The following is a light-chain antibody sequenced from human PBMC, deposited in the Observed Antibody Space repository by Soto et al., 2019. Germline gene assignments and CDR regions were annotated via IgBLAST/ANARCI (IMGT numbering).Light chain of an antibody. CDR2: EGN. V-gene: IGLV2-23*01. CDR3: CSYTGTSSV. Sequence: QSALTQPASVSGSPGQSITISCTGSSSDVGSHNLVSWYQQHPGKAPKLMIYEGNKRPSEVSNRFSGSKSGNAASLTIFGLHAEEGADYYCCSYTGTSSVFGGGTKLTVL. J-gene: IGLJ2*01. CDR1: SSDVGSHNL.